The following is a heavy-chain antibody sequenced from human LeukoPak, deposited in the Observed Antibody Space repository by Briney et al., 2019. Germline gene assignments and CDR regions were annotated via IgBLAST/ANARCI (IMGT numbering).Heavy chain of an antibody. Sequence: SETLSLTCTVSGYSISSGYYWGWIRQPPGKGLEWIGSIYHSGSTYYNPSLKSRVTISVDTSKNQFSLKLSSVTAADTAVYYCASRVITMIVVVTPDAFDIWGKGTTVTVSS. V-gene: IGHV4-38-2*02. CDR3: ASRVITMIVVVTPDAFDI. J-gene: IGHJ3*02. CDR1: GYSISSGYY. D-gene: IGHD3-22*01. CDR2: IYHSGST.